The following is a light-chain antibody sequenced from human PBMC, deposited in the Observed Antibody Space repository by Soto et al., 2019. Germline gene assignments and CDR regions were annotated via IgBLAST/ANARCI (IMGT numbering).Light chain of an antibody. V-gene: IGKV1-39*01. CDR1: QSIGTY. CDR2: GAS. J-gene: IGKJ2*01. CDR3: QQSDSAHRT. Sequence: DIQMTQSPSSLPASVGDRISITCRASQSIGTYVSWYQQKPGKAPKLLIYGASNLQSGVPSRFSGSGSETGFTLTSSSLQPEDFATDACQQSDSAHRTFGQGTKLEIK.